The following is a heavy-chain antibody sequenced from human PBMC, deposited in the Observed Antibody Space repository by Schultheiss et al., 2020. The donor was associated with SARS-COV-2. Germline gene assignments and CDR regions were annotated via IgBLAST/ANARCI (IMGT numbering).Heavy chain of an antibody. Sequence: SETLSLTCTVSGGSISSSSYYWGWIRQPPGKGLESIGYIYYSGDAYYNPSLKSRLTMSVDTSKNQFSLKLSSVTAADTAVYYCARDSGGFQYFEYWSQGTLVTVSS. V-gene: IGHV4-30-4*08. D-gene: IGHD4-23*01. CDR3: ARDSGGFQYFEY. CDR1: GGSISSSSYY. J-gene: IGHJ4*02. CDR2: IYYSGDA.